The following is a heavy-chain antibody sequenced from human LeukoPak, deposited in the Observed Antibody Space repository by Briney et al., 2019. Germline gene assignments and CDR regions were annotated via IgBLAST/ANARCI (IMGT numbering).Heavy chain of an antibody. V-gene: IGHV4-4*02. CDR2: IYHSGST. Sequence: PSGTLSLTCAVSGGSISSSNWWSWVRQPPGKGLEWIGEIYHSGSTNYNPSLKSRVTISVDKSKNQFSLKLGSVTAADTAVYYCARAVGSDYYDSSGYFFAGHGFDIWGQGTMVTVSS. CDR1: GGSISSSNW. D-gene: IGHD3-22*01. J-gene: IGHJ3*02. CDR3: ARAVGSDYYDSSGYFFAGHGFDI.